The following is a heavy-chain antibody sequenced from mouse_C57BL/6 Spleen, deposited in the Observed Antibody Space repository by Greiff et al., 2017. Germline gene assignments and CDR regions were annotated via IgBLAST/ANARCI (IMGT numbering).Heavy chain of an antibody. D-gene: IGHD2-3*01. V-gene: IGHV5-4*01. CDR2: ISDGGSYT. CDR1: GFTFSSYA. J-gene: IGHJ2*01. Sequence: EVQVVESGGGLVKPGGSLKLSCAASGFTFSSYAMSWVRQTPEKRLEWVATISDGGSYTYYPDNVKGRFTISRDNAKNNLYLQMSHLKSEDTAMYYCARGGDGYLYYFDYWGQGTTLTVSS. CDR3: ARGGDGYLYYFDY.